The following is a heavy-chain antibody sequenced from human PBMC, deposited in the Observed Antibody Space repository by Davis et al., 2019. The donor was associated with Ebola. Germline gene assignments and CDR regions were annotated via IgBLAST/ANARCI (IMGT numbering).Heavy chain of an antibody. J-gene: IGHJ5*02. CDR3: AKGSNGNWFDP. Sequence: GGSLRLSCAASGFTFSSYGMHWVRQAPGKGLEWVAVISYDGSNKYYADSVKGRFTISRDNSKNTLYLQMNSLRAEDTALYYCAKGSNGNWFDPWGQGTLVTVSS. D-gene: IGHD3-16*01. CDR1: GFTFSSYG. V-gene: IGHV3-30*18. CDR2: ISYDGSNK.